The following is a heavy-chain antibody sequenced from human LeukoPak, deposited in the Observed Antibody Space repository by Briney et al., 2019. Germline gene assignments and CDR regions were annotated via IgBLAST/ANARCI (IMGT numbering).Heavy chain of an antibody. CDR1: GFIFSSYW. V-gene: IGHV3-74*01. CDR2: IDADGIRT. J-gene: IGHJ4*02. D-gene: IGHD3-10*01. Sequence: GGPLRLSCAASGFIFSSYWMYGVAQAPGKGLVWVSRIDADGIRTSFAASVKGRFTISRDNAKNTLYLQMNSLRAEDTAVYYCARGRDIIRGPDYWGQGTLVTVSS. CDR3: ARGRDIIRGPDY.